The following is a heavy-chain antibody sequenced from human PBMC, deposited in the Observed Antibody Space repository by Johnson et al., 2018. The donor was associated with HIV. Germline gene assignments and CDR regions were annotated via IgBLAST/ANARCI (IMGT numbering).Heavy chain of an antibody. J-gene: IGHJ3*02. CDR3: AREFGQASSYAFDI. Sequence: VQLVESGGGLVQPGGSLRLSCAASGFTVSSNYMSWVRQAPGKGLAWVSVIYSGGRTYYAASAKGRFTISRDNSKNTLYLQMNSLRAEDTAVYYCAREFGQASSYAFDIWGQGTMVTVSS. CDR1: GFTVSSNY. V-gene: IGHV3-66*01. CDR2: IYSGGRT. D-gene: IGHD3/OR15-3a*01.